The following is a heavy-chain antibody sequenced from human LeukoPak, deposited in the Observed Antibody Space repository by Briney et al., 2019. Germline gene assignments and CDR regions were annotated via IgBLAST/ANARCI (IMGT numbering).Heavy chain of an antibody. CDR3: VKEPHYYDRSGYF. V-gene: IGHV3-43*02. D-gene: IGHD3-22*01. CDR2: ICGDGGST. Sequence: GGSLRLSCAASGFTFYDYAMHWVRQAPGKGLEWVSLICGDGGSTYYADSVKGRFTISRDNSKNSLFLQMKSLRTDDTALYYCVKEPHYYDRSGYFWGQGILVTVSS. CDR1: GFTFYDYA. J-gene: IGHJ4*02.